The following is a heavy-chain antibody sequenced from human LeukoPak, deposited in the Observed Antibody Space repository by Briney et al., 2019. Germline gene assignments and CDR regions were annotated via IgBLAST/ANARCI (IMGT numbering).Heavy chain of an antibody. CDR1: GFTFSNYG. CDR2: INSDGSST. D-gene: IGHD6-6*01. J-gene: IGHJ4*02. V-gene: IGHV3-74*01. Sequence: GGSLRLSCAASGFTFSNYGMNWVRQAPGKGLEWVSRINSDGSSTSYADSVKGRFTISRDNAKNTLYLQMNSLRAEDTAVYYCARDPRFEYSSSSGNYWGQGTLVTVSS. CDR3: ARDPRFEYSSSSGNY.